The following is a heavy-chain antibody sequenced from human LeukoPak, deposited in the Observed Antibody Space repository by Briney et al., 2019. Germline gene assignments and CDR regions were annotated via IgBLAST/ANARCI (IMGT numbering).Heavy chain of an antibody. Sequence: GESLKISCETSGHIFSIYWIGWVRQMPGSGLEWLGAVYPDDSDARYSPSFQGQVAISADKSTKTAYLHWSRLKASDTAMYYCVRQRGASGAINWLDPWGRGTLVTVSS. CDR1: GHIFSIYW. D-gene: IGHD3-10*01. CDR3: VRQRGASGAINWLDP. V-gene: IGHV5-51*01. J-gene: IGHJ5*02. CDR2: VYPDDSDA.